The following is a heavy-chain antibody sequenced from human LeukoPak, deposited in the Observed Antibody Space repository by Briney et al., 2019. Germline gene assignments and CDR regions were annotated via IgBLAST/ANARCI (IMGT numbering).Heavy chain of an antibody. CDR3: AKDVLRLGYGSGSYYGYYFDY. CDR2: ISGSGGST. J-gene: IGHJ4*02. Sequence: GGSLRLSCAASGFTFSSYAMSWVRQAPGKGLEWVSAISGSGGSTYYADSVKGRLTISRDNSKNTLYLQMNSLRAEDTAVYYCAKDVLRLGYGSGSYYGYYFDYWGQGALVTVSS. V-gene: IGHV3-23*01. D-gene: IGHD3-10*01. CDR1: GFTFSSYA.